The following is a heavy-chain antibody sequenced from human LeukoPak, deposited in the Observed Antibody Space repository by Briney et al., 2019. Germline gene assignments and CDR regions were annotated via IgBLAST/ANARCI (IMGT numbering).Heavy chain of an antibody. Sequence: SETLSLTCTVSGASINNFNYYWGWVRQPPGKGLEWIGSINYSGATYYNASLKSRVTISVDTSENQLSLQVNSVTAADTAVYYCARHKGTEAAIPPLLDHWSQGTLATVSS. J-gene: IGHJ4*02. V-gene: IGHV4-39*01. CDR2: INYSGAT. CDR1: GASINNFNYY. CDR3: ARHKGTEAAIPPLLDH. D-gene: IGHD2-21*01.